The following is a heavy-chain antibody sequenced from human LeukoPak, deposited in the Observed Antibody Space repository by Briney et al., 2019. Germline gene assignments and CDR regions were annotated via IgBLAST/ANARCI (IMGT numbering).Heavy chain of an antibody. D-gene: IGHD5-12*01. CDR2: ISRGATTI. CDR3: ARGRGGYPD. Sequence: GGSLRLSCAASGITFSDYEMNWVRQAPGKGLEWLSYISRGATTIYYADSVRGRFTISRDNAKNSLYLQLNSLRAEDTAVYYCARGRGGYPDWGQGTMVTVSS. V-gene: IGHV3-48*03. J-gene: IGHJ3*01. CDR1: GITFSDYE.